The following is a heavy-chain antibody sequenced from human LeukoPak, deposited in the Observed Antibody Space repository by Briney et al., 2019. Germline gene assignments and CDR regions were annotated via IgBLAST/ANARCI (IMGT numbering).Heavy chain of an antibody. J-gene: IGHJ4*02. D-gene: IGHD3-10*01. CDR3: ARDTMVPGVIGY. CDR1: GFTFSSYG. V-gene: IGHV3-33*01. CDR2: IWYDGTNK. Sequence: AGGSLRLSCAASGFTFSSYGMHWVRQAPGKGLEWVADIWYDGTNKYYADSVKGRFTISRDNSKNTLYLQMNSLRAEDTAVYSCARDTMVPGVIGYWGQGTLVTVSS.